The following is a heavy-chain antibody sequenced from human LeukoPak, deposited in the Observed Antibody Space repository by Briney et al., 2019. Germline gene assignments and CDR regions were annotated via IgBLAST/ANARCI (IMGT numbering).Heavy chain of an antibody. J-gene: IGHJ4*02. V-gene: IGHV4-34*01. D-gene: IGHD4-17*01. Sequence: SETLSLTCAVSGVSFNNYYWSWVRQTPGKGLEWIGEINHSGYTNDSPSLKSRVTLSIDTSRKQFSLNLRSVTVANTGIYYCTRMTTGHDYWGQGTLVTVSS. CDR3: TRMTTGHDY. CDR2: INHSGYT. CDR1: GVSFNNYY.